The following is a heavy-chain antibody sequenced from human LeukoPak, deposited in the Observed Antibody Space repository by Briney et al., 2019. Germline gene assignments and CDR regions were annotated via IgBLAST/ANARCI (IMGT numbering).Heavy chain of an antibody. D-gene: IGHD3-10*01. CDR1: GGSISSSNW. Sequence: SETLSLTCAVSGGSISSSNWWSWVRQPPGKGLEWIGEIYHSGSTNYNPSLKSRVTISVDKSKNQFSLKLSSVTAADTAVYYCAREKSGGSRYYYYYMDVWGKGTTVTVSS. J-gene: IGHJ6*03. CDR2: IYHSGST. CDR3: AREKSGGSRYYYYYMDV. V-gene: IGHV4-4*02.